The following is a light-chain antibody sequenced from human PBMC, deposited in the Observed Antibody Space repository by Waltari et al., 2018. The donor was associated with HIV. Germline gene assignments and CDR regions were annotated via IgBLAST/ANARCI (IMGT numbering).Light chain of an antibody. CDR1: ALPKTY. CDR2: KDS. V-gene: IGLV3-25*03. CDR3: QSADSRATYRV. J-gene: IGLJ3*02. Sequence: SYKLTQPPSVSVSPGQTARIPCSGDALPKTYAYWYQQKPGQAPVLVIYKDSEKPSGMPERFSRSSSGTTVTLNISGVQTEDEADYYCQSADSRATYRVFGGGTKLTVL.